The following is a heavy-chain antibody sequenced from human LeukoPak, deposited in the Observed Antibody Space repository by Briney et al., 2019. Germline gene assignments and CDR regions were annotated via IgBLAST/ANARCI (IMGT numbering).Heavy chain of an antibody. J-gene: IGHJ4*02. CDR2: ISGSGGST. D-gene: IGHD6-19*01. CDR3: AKAKGSGSGWTPPTRFDY. Sequence: GGSLRLSCAASGFTFSSYAMSWVRQALGKGLEWVSAISGSGGSTYYADSVKGRFTISRDNSKNTLYLQMNSLRAEDTAVYYCAKAKGSGSGWTPPTRFDYWGQGTLVTVSS. CDR1: GFTFSSYA. V-gene: IGHV3-23*01.